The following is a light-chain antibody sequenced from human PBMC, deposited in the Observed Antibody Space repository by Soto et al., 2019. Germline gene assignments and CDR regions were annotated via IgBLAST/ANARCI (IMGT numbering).Light chain of an antibody. CDR1: QSISSW. J-gene: IGKJ1*01. CDR3: QQYNSYSGT. CDR2: DAS. Sequence: DIQVTQSPSTLSASVGERVTITCRASQSISSWLAWYQQKPGKAPKLLIYDASSLESGVPSRFSGSGSGTEFTLTISSLQPDDFATYYCQQYNSYSGTFGQGTKVDI. V-gene: IGKV1-5*01.